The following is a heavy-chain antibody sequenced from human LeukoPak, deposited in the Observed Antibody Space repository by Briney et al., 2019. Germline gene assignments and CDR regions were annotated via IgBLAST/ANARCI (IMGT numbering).Heavy chain of an antibody. J-gene: IGHJ4*02. CDR3: ARDAILGAPTYYFDY. D-gene: IGHD2/OR15-2a*01. Sequence: GGSLRLSCAASGFTFSSYAMHWLRQAPGKGLEYVSAISSNGGSTYYANSVKGRFTISRDNSKNTLYLQMGSLRAEDMAVYFCARDAILGAPTYYFDYWGQGTLVTVSS. V-gene: IGHV3-64*01. CDR1: GFTFSSYA. CDR2: ISSNGGST.